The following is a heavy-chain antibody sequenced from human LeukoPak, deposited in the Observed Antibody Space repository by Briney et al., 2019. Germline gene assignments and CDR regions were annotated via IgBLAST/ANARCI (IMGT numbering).Heavy chain of an antibody. CDR3: ARGYNWNYGGGGPYYFDY. J-gene: IGHJ4*02. V-gene: IGHV4-39*07. Sequence: SETLSLTRTVSGGSISSSSYYWGWIRQPPGKGLEWIGRIYYSGSTYYNPSLKILVTISVDTSKNQFSLKLSSVTAADTAVYYCARGYNWNYGGGGPYYFDYWGQGALVTVSS. CDR2: IYYSGST. CDR1: GGSISSSSYY. D-gene: IGHD1-7*01.